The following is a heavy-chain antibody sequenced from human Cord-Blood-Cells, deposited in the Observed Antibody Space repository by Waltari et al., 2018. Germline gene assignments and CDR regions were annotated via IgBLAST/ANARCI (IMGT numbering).Heavy chain of an antibody. V-gene: IGHV3-53*01. J-gene: IGHJ5*02. Sequence: EVQLVESGGGLIQPGGSLRLSCAASGFTVSSNYMSWVRQAPGKGLEWVSVLYSGGSTYYADSVKGRFTISRDNSKNTLYLQMNSLRAEDTAVYYCARDGVPAARGWFDPWGQGTLVTVSS. D-gene: IGHD2-2*01. CDR1: GFTVSSNY. CDR2: LYSGGST. CDR3: ARDGVPAARGWFDP.